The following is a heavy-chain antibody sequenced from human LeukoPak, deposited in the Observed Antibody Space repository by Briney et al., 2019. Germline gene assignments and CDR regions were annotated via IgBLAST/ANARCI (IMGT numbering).Heavy chain of an antibody. CDR3: ARAPALYSGAYSAFDI. J-gene: IGHJ3*02. CDR1: GFTFSDYY. V-gene: IGHV3-11*01. CDR2: ISDSDSTI. D-gene: IGHD1-26*01. Sequence: GGSLRLSCAASGFTFSDYYMSWIRQAPGKGLEWVSYISDSDSTIYYADSVRGRFTISRDNAKNSMYLQMNSLRAEDTAVYYCARAPALYSGAYSAFDIWGQGTMVTVSS.